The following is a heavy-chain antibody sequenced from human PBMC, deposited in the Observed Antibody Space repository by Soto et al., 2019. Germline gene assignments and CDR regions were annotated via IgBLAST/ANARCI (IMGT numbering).Heavy chain of an antibody. CDR2: IYPGDSDT. D-gene: IGHD2-21*01. CDR1: GYSFSDYW. V-gene: IGHV5-51*01. Sequence: ESLTISCKASGYSFSDYWIGWVRQMPGGGLEWMGIIYPGDSDTRYSASFQGQVTISADKSISTTFLQWSSLKASDTAMYYCARRGKYCGTSTCSFDQWCQGNLVTVSS. CDR3: ARRGKYCGTSTCSFDQ. J-gene: IGHJ5*02.